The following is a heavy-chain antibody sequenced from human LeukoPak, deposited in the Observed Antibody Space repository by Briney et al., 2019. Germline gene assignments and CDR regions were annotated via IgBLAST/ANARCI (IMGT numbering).Heavy chain of an antibody. Sequence: SETLSLTCTVSGGSISSGGYYWTWIRQHPGKGLEWIGYIYYSGTYYNPSLKSRVSISEDTSKNQFSLKLTSVPAADTAVYYCARSSTFDYWGQGTLVTVSS. CDR1: GGSISSGGYY. V-gene: IGHV4-31*03. CDR2: IYYSGT. CDR3: ARSSTFDY. J-gene: IGHJ4*02.